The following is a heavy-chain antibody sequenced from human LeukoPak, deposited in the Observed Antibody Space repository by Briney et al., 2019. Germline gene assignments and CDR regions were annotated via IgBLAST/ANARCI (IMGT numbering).Heavy chain of an antibody. V-gene: IGHV1-2*02. Sequence: ASVKVSCKASGYTFSSYDINWVRQAPGQGLEWMGWINPNSGGTNYAQKFQGRVTMTRDTSISTAYMELSRLRSDDTAVYYCARANNWNYPPYFDYWGQGTLVTVSS. CDR2: INPNSGGT. D-gene: IGHD1-7*01. CDR3: ARANNWNYPPYFDY. J-gene: IGHJ4*02. CDR1: GYTFSSYD.